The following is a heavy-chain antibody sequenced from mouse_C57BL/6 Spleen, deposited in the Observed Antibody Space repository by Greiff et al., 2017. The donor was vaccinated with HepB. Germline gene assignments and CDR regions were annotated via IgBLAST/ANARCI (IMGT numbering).Heavy chain of an antibody. J-gene: IGHJ4*01. CDR3: TRGDGSSKGDAMDY. CDR2: ISSGGGYI. D-gene: IGHD1-1*01. CDR1: GFTFSSYA. V-gene: IGHV5-9-1*02. Sequence: EVKLQESGEGLVKPGGSLKLSCAASGFTFSSYAMSWVRQTPEKRLEWVAYISSGGGYIYYADTVKGRCTITRDNARNTLYLQMSSLKSEDTAMYYCTRGDGSSKGDAMDYWGQGTSVTVSS.